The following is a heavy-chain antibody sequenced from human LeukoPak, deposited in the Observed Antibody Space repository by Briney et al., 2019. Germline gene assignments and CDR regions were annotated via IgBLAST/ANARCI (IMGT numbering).Heavy chain of an antibody. CDR1: GFTFSSYS. CDR3: ARDQSGCYCSDV. J-gene: IGHJ6*02. CDR2: ISRSSSNI. Sequence: GGSLRLSCAASGFTFSSYSMNWVRQAPGKGLEWVSSISRSSSNIYYADSVKGRFTISRDNAKNSLYLQMNSLRAEDTAVYYCARDQSGCYCSDVWGQGTTVTVSS. V-gene: IGHV3-21*01. D-gene: IGHD2-15*01.